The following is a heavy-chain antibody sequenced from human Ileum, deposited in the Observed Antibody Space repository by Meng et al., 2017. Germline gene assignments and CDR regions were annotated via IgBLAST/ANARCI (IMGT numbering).Heavy chain of an antibody. CDR1: GFTFSRYS. CDR2: ISDSGAKK. CDR3: AKHIMVLTANESNYFAMDV. V-gene: IGHV3-23*01. Sequence: GESLKISCAASGFTFSRYSMRWVRQAPAKGLDWVSSISDSGAKKYYADSVKGRFTISRDNSKNKLFQQMNSLRAEDTAVYYCAKHIMVLTANESNYFAMDVWGQGTAVTVSS. J-gene: IGHJ6*02. D-gene: IGHD2-21*02.